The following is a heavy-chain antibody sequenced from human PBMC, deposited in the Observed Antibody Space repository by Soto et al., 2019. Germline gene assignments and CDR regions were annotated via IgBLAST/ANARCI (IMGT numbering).Heavy chain of an antibody. J-gene: IGHJ6*04. Sequence: PGGSLRLSCAASGFTFSSYAMSWVRQAPGKGLEWVSAISGSGGSTYYADSVKGRFTISRDNSKNTLYLQMNSLRAEDTAVYYCARERDRRRGLEILDVWGKGTTVTVSS. V-gene: IGHV3-23*01. CDR1: GFTFSSYA. CDR3: ARERDRRRGLEILDV. D-gene: IGHD3-10*01. CDR2: ISGSGGST.